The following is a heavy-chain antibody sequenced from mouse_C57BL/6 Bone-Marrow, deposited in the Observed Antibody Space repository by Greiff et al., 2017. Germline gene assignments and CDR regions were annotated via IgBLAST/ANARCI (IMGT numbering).Heavy chain of an antibody. Sequence: VQLQQSGAELARPGASVKLSCKASGYTFTSYGISWVKQRTGQGLAWIGEIYPRSGNTYYTEKFKGKATLTADKSSSTAYMELRSLTSEDSAVYFCARWYDGSYWYCDVWGTGTTVTVSS. J-gene: IGHJ1*03. CDR3: ARWYDGSYWYCDV. D-gene: IGHD2-14*01. CDR2: IYPRSGNT. V-gene: IGHV1-81*01. CDR1: GYTFTSYG.